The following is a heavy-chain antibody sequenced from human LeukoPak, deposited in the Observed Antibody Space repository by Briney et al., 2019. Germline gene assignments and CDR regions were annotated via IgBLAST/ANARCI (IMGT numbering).Heavy chain of an antibody. CDR3: ARGGEGATHY. V-gene: IGHV3-23*01. CDR1: GFSFSNCA. J-gene: IGHJ4*02. D-gene: IGHD2-15*01. CDR2: ISGSGGTT. Sequence: GGSLRLSCAASGFSFSNCAMSWVRQAPGKGLEWVSAISGSGGTTNYADSVKGRFTISRDNAKSSLYLQMISLRDEDTAVYYCARGGEGATHYWGQGTLVTVSS.